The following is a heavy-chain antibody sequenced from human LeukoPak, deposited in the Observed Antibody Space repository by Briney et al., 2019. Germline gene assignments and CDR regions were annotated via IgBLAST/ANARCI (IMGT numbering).Heavy chain of an antibody. J-gene: IGHJ4*02. Sequence: SVKLSCTASGGTFSTYAISWVRQAPGQGLEWVGRIIPILGTANYAQNFQGRVTITADRSTTTAYMELSNLRSEDTAVYYCARVPQGSSWPYYFDYWGQGTLVTVSS. CDR3: ARVPQGSSWPYYFDY. CDR1: GGTFSTYA. V-gene: IGHV1-69*04. D-gene: IGHD6-13*01. CDR2: IIPILGTA.